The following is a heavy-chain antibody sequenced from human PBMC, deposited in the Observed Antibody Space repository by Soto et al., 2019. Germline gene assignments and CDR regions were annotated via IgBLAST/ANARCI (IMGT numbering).Heavy chain of an antibody. CDR3: SLGLVRYNWNIEGSWFDH. Sequence: ASVKVSCKASGYTFTSYAMHWVRQAPGQRLEWMGWINAGNGNTKYSQKFQGRVTITRDTAASTAYMELRSLRSEDTAVYYGSLGLVRYNWNIEGSWFDHWGQGTLVTVSS. CDR1: GYTFTSYA. V-gene: IGHV1-3*01. J-gene: IGHJ5*02. CDR2: INAGNGNT. D-gene: IGHD1-20*01.